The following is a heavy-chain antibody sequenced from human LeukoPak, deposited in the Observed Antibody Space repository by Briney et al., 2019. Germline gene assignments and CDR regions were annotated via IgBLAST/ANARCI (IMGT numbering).Heavy chain of an antibody. CDR2: ISGSGGHT. CDR1: GFTFSSYA. J-gene: IGHJ4*02. Sequence: GGSLRLSCAASGFTFSSYAMGWVGQAPGKGPEGVSSISGSGGHTYFADSVKGRFTISRDNSKNTLDLQMNSLKVEDTAVYYCAKFRYHSNDNNYLDFNYWGQGTLVTVSS. CDR3: AKFRYHSNDNNYLDFNY. V-gene: IGHV3-23*01. D-gene: IGHD3-22*01.